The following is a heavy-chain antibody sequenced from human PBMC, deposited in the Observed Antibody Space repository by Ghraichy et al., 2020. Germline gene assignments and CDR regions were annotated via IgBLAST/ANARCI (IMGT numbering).Heavy chain of an antibody. CDR1: GGSISSYY. V-gene: IGHV4-59*01. D-gene: IGHD5-24*01. Sequence: SETLSLTCTVSGGSISSYYWSWIRQPPGKGLEWIGYIYYSGSTNYNPSLKSRVTISVYTSKNQFSLKLSSVTAADTAVYYCSRVKRDGYNLEYFDYWGQGTLVTVSS. J-gene: IGHJ4*02. CDR2: IYYSGST. CDR3: SRVKRDGYNLEYFDY.